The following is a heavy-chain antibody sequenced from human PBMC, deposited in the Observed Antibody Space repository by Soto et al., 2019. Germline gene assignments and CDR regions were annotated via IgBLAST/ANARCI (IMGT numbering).Heavy chain of an antibody. CDR1: GGSISSSSYY. J-gene: IGHJ3*02. V-gene: IGHV4-39*07. Sequence: PSETLSLTCTVSGGSISSSSYYWGWIRQPPGKGLEWIGSIYYSGSTYYNQSLKSRVTISVDTSKNHFSLKLSSVTAADTAVYYCVIGRSRESGYYYGDAFDIWGQGTMVTVSS. CDR2: IYYSGST. D-gene: IGHD3-22*01. CDR3: VIGRSRESGYYYGDAFDI.